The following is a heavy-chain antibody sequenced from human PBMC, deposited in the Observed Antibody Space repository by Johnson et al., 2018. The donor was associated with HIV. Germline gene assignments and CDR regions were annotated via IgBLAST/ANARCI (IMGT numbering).Heavy chain of an antibody. CDR3: ARDGESQQLPLGDALDV. J-gene: IGHJ3*01. CDR2: LYSCGNP. D-gene: IGHD6-13*01. CDR1: GFSVSDSY. Sequence: VQLVESGGGLVQPGGSLRLSCGASGFSVSDSYMNWVRQAPGQGLEWVSVLYSCGNPYYADSVRGRFTISRDTSKNTLYLQMSSLKVEDTTLYYCARDGESQQLPLGDALDVWGRGTMVIVSS. V-gene: IGHV3-66*01.